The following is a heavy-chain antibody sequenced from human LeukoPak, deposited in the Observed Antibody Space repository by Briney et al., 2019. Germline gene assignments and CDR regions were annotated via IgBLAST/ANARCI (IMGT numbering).Heavy chain of an antibody. CDR3: ARDPPSGSYYPFDY. CDR1: GYTFTGYY. CDR2: INPNSGGT. Sequence: ASVKVSCKASGYTFTGYYMHWVRQAPGQGLEWMGWINPNSGGTNYAQKFQGRVTMTRDTSISTAYMELSRLRSDDTAVCYCARDPPSGSYYPFDYWGQGTLVTVSS. D-gene: IGHD1-26*01. J-gene: IGHJ4*02. V-gene: IGHV1-2*02.